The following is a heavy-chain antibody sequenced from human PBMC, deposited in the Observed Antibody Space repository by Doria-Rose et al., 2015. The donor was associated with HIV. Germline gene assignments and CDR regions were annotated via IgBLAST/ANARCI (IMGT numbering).Heavy chain of an antibody. D-gene: IGHD6-13*01. CDR1: GVSLSSPGMG. J-gene: IGHJ4*02. V-gene: IGHV2-26*01. Sequence: QVTLKESGPVLVKPTETLTLTCTVSGVSLSSPGMGVSWIRQPPGKALEWLANIFSDDERSDHTSLKSRLTISRGSSKSQVVLTMTDMDPVDTATYYCARIKSSRWYHKYYFDFWGQGTLVIVSA. CDR2: IFSDDER. CDR3: ARIKSSRWYHKYYFDF.